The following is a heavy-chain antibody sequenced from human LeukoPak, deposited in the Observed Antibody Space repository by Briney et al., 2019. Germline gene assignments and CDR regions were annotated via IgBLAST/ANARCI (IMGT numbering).Heavy chain of an antibody. CDR3: ARAHSSGYYYYYGMDV. CDR2: INPSGGST. D-gene: IGHD3-22*01. CDR1: GYTFTSYY. J-gene: IGHJ6*02. Sequence: ASVKVSCKASGYTFTSYYMHWVRQAPGQGLEWMGIINPSGGSTSYAQKFQGRVTMTRDTSTSTVYMELSSLRSEDTAVYYCARAHSSGYYYYYGMDVWGQGTTVTVSS. V-gene: IGHV1-46*01.